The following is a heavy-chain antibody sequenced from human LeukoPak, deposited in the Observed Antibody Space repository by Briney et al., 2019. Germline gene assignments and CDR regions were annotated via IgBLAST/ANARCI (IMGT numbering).Heavy chain of an antibody. D-gene: IGHD3-10*01. CDR3: VRATWFGEPNDAFDI. V-gene: IGHV3-7*01. CDR1: GFTFSSYW. CDR2: IKQDGSEK. Sequence: GGSLRLSCAASGFTFSSYWMSWVRQAPGKGLEWVANIKQDGSEKYYVDSVKGRFTISRDNAKNSLYLQMNSLRAEDTAVYYCVRATWFGEPNDAFDIWGQGTMVTVSS. J-gene: IGHJ3*02.